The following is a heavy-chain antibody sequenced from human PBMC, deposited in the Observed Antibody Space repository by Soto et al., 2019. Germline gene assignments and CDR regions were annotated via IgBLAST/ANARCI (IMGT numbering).Heavy chain of an antibody. V-gene: IGHV3-23*01. Sequence: EVQLLESGGGLVQPGGSLRLSCAASGFSFGSYSMTWVRQAPGKGLEWVSVIGGDAVTTYYADSVKGRFTVSRDNSKNTVHLQMNGLRAEDTAVYYCAEALYSSTYSRGMDVWGQGTTVTVSS. J-gene: IGHJ6*02. CDR3: AEALYSSTYSRGMDV. CDR2: IGGDAVTT. CDR1: GFSFGSYS. D-gene: IGHD6-19*01.